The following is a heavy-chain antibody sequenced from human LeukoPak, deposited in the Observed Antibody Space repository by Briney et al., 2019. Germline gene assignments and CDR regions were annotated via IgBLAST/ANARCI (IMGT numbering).Heavy chain of an antibody. CDR3: ARGPVTARSNAFDI. J-gene: IGHJ3*02. CDR1: GGSISGYY. D-gene: IGHD6-6*01. Sequence: SEPLSLTCSVSGGSISGYYWSWIRQPAGKELEWIGRIFNSENTNYNPSLKSRITMSVDTSKNQFSLKLSSVTAADTAVYYCARGPVTARSNAFDIWSQGTMVTVSS. V-gene: IGHV4-4*07. CDR2: IFNSENT.